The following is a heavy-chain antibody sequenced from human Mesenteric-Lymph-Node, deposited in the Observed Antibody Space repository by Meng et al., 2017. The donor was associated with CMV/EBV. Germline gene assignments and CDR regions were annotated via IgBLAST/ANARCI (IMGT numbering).Heavy chain of an antibody. J-gene: IGHJ4*02. D-gene: IGHD4-11*01. V-gene: IGHV1-18*01. CDR2: ISADTGDT. Sequence: SCKASYSMSTTFGITWVRQAPGQGLEWMGWISADTGDTNYAQNLQGRLTMTIDTFSNIVYMELRSLRSDDTAVYYCARLLFLGRQPTGWGQGTLVTVSS. CDR3: ARLLFLGRQPTG. CDR1: YSMSTTFG.